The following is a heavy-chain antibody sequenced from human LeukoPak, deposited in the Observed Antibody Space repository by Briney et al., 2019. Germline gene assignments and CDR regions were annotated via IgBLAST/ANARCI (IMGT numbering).Heavy chain of an antibody. D-gene: IGHD1-26*01. Sequence: GGSLRLSCAASGFTFSNYAMSWVRQAPGKGLEWVSAISGSGGSTFYADSVKGRFTTSRDNAKNSLYLQMNSLRAEDMALYYCAKDIGPRGQYYFDYWGQGTLVTVSS. CDR3: AKDIGPRGQYYFDY. V-gene: IGHV3-23*01. CDR2: ISGSGGST. CDR1: GFTFSNYA. J-gene: IGHJ4*02.